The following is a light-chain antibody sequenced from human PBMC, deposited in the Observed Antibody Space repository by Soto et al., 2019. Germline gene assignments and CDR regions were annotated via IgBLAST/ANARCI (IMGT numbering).Light chain of an antibody. V-gene: IGKV1-5*01. CDR3: QQYKSYFRT. J-gene: IGKJ4*01. Sequence: IQVTQSPSTLSESVGDGVTITCRARQSIXSWVGWYQQKPGKAPKLLXDTAASLERGGPSRLSGSGSGTEFTLTISSLQPEDFANYYCQQYKSYFRTFGGGTKVDIK. CDR2: TAA. CDR1: QSIXSW.